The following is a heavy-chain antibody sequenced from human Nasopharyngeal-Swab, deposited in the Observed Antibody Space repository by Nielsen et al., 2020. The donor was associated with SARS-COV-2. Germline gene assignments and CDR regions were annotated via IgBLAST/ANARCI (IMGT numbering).Heavy chain of an antibody. CDR2: IYYSGST. Sequence: SETMSLTCTVSGGSISSYYWSWIRQPPGKGLEWIGHIYYSGSTNYNPSLKSRVTISVDTSKNQFSLKLSHVTAADTAVYYCAREGRITMVRGVITKTNWFDPWGQGTLVTVSS. D-gene: IGHD3-10*01. CDR3: AREGRITMVRGVITKTNWFDP. V-gene: IGHV4-59*01. CDR1: GGSISSYY. J-gene: IGHJ5*02.